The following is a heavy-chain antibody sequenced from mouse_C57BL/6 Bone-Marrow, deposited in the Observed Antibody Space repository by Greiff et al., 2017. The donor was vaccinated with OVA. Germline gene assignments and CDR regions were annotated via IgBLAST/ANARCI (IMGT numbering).Heavy chain of an antibody. CDR2: SRNKANDYTT. CDR3: AREDDGYYGY. D-gene: IGHD2-3*01. J-gene: IGHJ2*01. CDR1: GFTFSDFY. V-gene: IGHV7-1*01. Sequence: EVKLVESGGGLVQSGRSLRLSCATSGFTFSDFYMEWVRQAPGKGLEWIAASRNKANDYTTEYSASVKGRFIVSRDTSQSILYLQMNALRAEDTAIYYCAREDDGYYGYWGQGTTLTVSS.